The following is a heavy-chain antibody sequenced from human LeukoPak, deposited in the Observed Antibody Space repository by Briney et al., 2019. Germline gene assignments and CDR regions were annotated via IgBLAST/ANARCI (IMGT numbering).Heavy chain of an antibody. D-gene: IGHD5-24*01. CDR2: IQQDGSEQ. V-gene: IGHV3-7*04. CDR1: GFTFSSYW. J-gene: IGHJ4*02. Sequence: GGSLRLSCTASGFTFSSYWMSWVRQAPGKGLEWVANIQQDGSEQYYVDSVKGRFTISRDNAKNSLYLQMNSLSDEDTAVYYCARDRGDGYDYWGQGTLVTVSS. CDR3: ARDRGDGYDY.